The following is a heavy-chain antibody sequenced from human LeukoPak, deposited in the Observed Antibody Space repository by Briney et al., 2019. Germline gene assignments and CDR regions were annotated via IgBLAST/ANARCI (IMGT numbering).Heavy chain of an antibody. CDR2: INHSGST. D-gene: IGHD5-18*01. Sequence: PSETLSLTCAVYGGSFSGYYWSWIRQPPGKGLEWIGEINHSGSTNYNPSLKSRVTISVDTSKNQFSLKLSSVTAADTAVYYCARGAPEYVDTAMGYDYWGQGTLVTVSS. V-gene: IGHV4-34*01. J-gene: IGHJ4*02. CDR3: ARGAPEYVDTAMGYDY. CDR1: GGSFSGYY.